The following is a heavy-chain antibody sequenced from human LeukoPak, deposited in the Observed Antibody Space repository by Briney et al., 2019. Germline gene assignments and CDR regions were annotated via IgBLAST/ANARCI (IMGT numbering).Heavy chain of an antibody. CDR2: IYYSGST. CDR1: GGSISSYH. Sequence: PSETLSLTCTVSGGSISSYHWSWIRQPPGKGLECIGYIYYSGSTNYNPSLKSRVTISVDTSKNQFSLKLSSVTAADTAVYYCARIKYYFDYWGQGTLVTVSS. J-gene: IGHJ4*02. CDR3: ARIKYYFDY. V-gene: IGHV4-59*01.